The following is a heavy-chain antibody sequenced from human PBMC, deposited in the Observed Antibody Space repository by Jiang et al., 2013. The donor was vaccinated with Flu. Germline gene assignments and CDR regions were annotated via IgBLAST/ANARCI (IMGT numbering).Heavy chain of an antibody. D-gene: IGHD3-22*01. Sequence: LLKPSETLSLTCAVYGGSFSGYYWSWIRQPPGKGLEWIGEINHSGSTNYNPSLKSRVTISVDTSKNQFSLKLSSVTAADTAVYYCARARSYYDNYYGMDVWGQGTTVTVSS. V-gene: IGHV4-34*01. CDR1: GGSFSGYY. CDR2: INHSGST. CDR3: ARARSYYDNYYGMDV. J-gene: IGHJ6*02.